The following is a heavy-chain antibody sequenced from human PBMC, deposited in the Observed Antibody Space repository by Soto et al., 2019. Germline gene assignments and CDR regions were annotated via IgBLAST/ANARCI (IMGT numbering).Heavy chain of an antibody. D-gene: IGHD3-22*01. V-gene: IGHV3-33*01. CDR1: GFTFSSYG. CDR2: IWYDGSNK. J-gene: IGHJ6*02. Sequence: GGSLRLSCAASGFTFSSYGMHGVRQAPGKGLEWVAVIWYDGSNKYYADSVKGRFTISRDNSKNTLYLQMNSLRAEDTAVYYCAGGYYYDSSGYYYGMDVWGQGTTVTVSS. CDR3: AGGYYYDSSGYYYGMDV.